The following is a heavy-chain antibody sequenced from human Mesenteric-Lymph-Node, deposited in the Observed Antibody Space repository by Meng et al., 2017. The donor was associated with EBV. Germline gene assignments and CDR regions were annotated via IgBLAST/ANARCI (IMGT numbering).Heavy chain of an antibody. CDR1: SGPISNSNW. CDR2: IFHSGGT. CDR3: ARITFGGAIGD. J-gene: IGHJ4*02. Sequence: VQRRESGPGLVKPSGTLSLTCVVSSGPISNSNWWSWVRQPPGKGLQWIGEIFHSGGTNYNPSLKSRVTISVDKSKNQFSLKVNSLTAADTAVYYCARITFGGAIGDWGQGTLVTVSS. V-gene: IGHV4-4*02. D-gene: IGHD3-16*02.